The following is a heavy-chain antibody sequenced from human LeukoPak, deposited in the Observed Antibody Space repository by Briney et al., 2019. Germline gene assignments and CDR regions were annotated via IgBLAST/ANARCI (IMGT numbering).Heavy chain of an antibody. Sequence: PGGSLRLSCAASGFTFSSYEMNWVRQAPGKGLEWVSYISSSGSTIYYADSVKGRFTISRDNAKNSLYLQMNSLRAEDAAVYYCTSGCFTMVRGVIIEEFDYWGQGTLVTVSS. D-gene: IGHD3-10*01. CDR1: GFTFSSYE. CDR3: TSGCFTMVRGVIIEEFDY. V-gene: IGHV3-48*03. CDR2: ISSSGSTI. J-gene: IGHJ4*02.